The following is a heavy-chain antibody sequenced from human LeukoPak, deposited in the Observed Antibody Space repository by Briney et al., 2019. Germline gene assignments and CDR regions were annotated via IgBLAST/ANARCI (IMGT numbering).Heavy chain of an antibody. CDR3: AREAPGEYSSYLRYYYMDV. Sequence: GGSLRLSCAASGLTVSSNYMAWVRQAPGKGLEWVSVIYGGGGTYYADSVKGRFTISRDNSQNTLYLQMNSLRAEDTAVYHCAREAPGEYSSYLRYYYMDVWGKGTTVTVSS. D-gene: IGHD6-6*01. J-gene: IGHJ6*03. V-gene: IGHV3-53*01. CDR1: GLTVSSNY. CDR2: IYGGGGT.